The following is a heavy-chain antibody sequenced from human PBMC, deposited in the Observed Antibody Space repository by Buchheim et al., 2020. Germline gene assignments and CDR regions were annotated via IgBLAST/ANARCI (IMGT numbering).Heavy chain of an antibody. J-gene: IGHJ5*02. CDR2: INEDGTKK. CDR1: GFTFRNYW. V-gene: IGHV3-7*03. Sequence: EVYLVESGGGLVQPGGSLRLSCAASGFTFRNYWMNWVRQAPGKGLEWVANINEDGTKKYYVDSVKGRFTISRDNAMSSGYLQMSSLRVEDTAVYYCAKHSIPWGQGT. CDR3: AKHSIP. D-gene: IGHD2/OR15-2a*01.